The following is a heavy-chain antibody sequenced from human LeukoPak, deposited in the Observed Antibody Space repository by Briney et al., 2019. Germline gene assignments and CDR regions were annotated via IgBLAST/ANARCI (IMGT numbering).Heavy chain of an antibody. D-gene: IGHD3-9*01. Sequence: ASVKVSCKASGYTFTSYGISWVRQAPGQGLEWMGWISAYNGNTNYAQKLQGRVTMTTDTSTSTAYMELRSLRSDDTAVYYCARVYYDILTGYYADYWGRGTLVTVSS. CDR2: ISAYNGNT. J-gene: IGHJ4*02. CDR1: GYTFTSYG. V-gene: IGHV1-18*01. CDR3: ARVYYDILTGYYADY.